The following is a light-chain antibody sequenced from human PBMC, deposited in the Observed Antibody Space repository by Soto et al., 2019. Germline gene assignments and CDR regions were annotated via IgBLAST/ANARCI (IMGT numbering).Light chain of an antibody. CDR3: QQSYTAPLT. Sequence: GDRVPIPCRASQSISTYLNWYQQKPGKAPNLLIFAASTLQSGVPSRFSGSGSGTDFTLTIRSLQPEDFATYYCQQSYTAPLTFGGGTKVDI. CDR2: AAS. V-gene: IGKV1-39*01. CDR1: QSISTY. J-gene: IGKJ4*01.